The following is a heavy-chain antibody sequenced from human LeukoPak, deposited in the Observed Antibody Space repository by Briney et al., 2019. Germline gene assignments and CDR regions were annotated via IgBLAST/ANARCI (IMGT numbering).Heavy chain of an antibody. CDR1: GGPFSGYY. V-gene: IGHV4-34*01. CDR3: ARARTYSSSWYFDY. Sequence: PSETLSLTCAVYGGPFSGYYWGWIRQPPGKGLEWIGEINHSGSTNYNPSLKSRVTISVDTSKNQFSLKLSSVTAADTAVYYCARARTYSSSWYFDYWGQGTLVTVSS. CDR2: INHSGST. D-gene: IGHD6-13*01. J-gene: IGHJ4*02.